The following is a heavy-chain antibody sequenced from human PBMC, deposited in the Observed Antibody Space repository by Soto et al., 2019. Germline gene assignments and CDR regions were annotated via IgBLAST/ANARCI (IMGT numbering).Heavy chain of an antibody. J-gene: IGHJ4*02. Sequence: QVQLQESGPGLVKPSQTLSLTCTVSGGSISSGGYYWSWIRQHPGKGLEWIGYIYYSGSTYYNPSLKGRVTISVDTSKNQFSLKLSSVTAADTAVYYCARVARPPPRSMAAAGTMDYWGQGTLVTVSS. CDR1: GGSISSGGYY. D-gene: IGHD6-13*01. V-gene: IGHV4-31*03. CDR3: ARVARPPPRSMAAAGTMDY. CDR2: IYYSGST.